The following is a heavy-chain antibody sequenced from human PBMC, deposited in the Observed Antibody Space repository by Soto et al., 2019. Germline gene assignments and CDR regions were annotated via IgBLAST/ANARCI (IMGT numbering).Heavy chain of an antibody. Sequence: ASVKVSCKTSGYTFTGNYIHWVRQAPGQGLEWMGWLNPQSGGTNYAQKFQGRVTMTRDTSISTAYMELARLTSEDTAMYFCARSVVMVVVAPVSVLDYWAQGTLVTVSS. CDR2: LNPQSGGT. CDR1: GYTFTGNY. D-gene: IGHD2-15*01. CDR3: ARSVVMVVVAPVSVLDY. V-gene: IGHV1-2*02. J-gene: IGHJ4*02.